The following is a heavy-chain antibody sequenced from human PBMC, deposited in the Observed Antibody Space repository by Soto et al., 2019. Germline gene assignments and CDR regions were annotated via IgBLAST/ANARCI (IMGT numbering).Heavy chain of an antibody. CDR3: VREGILTGYYFDY. D-gene: IGHD3-9*01. CDR1: GFSFSSYW. CDR2: IKRDESEK. Sequence: GGSLRLSCAASGFSFSSYWMSWVRQAPGKGLEWVANIKRDESEKYYVDSVKGRFTISRDNAKNSLYLQMNSLRAEDTAVYYCVREGILTGYYFDYWGQGALVTVSS. J-gene: IGHJ4*02. V-gene: IGHV3-7*04.